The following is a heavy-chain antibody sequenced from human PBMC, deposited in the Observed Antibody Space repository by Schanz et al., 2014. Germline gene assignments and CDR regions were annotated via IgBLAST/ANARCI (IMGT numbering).Heavy chain of an antibody. CDR3: SRWFLIRGVILDS. J-gene: IGHJ4*02. CDR2: INTGGDST. CDR1: GFTFSTYA. V-gene: IGHV3-23*01. D-gene: IGHD3-10*01. Sequence: EVKLLESGGTLVRPGGSLRLSCAASGFTFSTYAMAWVRQAPGKGLEWVSSINTGGDSTYYADSVKGRFTISRDNSMDTVYLQMNSLRADDTAMYYCSRWFLIRGVILDSWGQGTLVTVSS.